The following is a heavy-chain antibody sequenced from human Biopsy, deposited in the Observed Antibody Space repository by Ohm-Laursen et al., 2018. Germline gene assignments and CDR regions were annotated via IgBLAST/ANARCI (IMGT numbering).Heavy chain of an antibody. CDR1: GYSFSNYG. V-gene: IGHV1-18*01. D-gene: IGHD6-19*01. J-gene: IGHJ6*02. Sequence: SVKVSCKASGYSFSNYGISWVRQAPGQGLEWMGWISDYSGKTNYAQKFQGRVTMTTVTSTTTAYMELRSLRSEDTAVYYCVAYPSSGFFENNDDFAMDVWGQGTTVIVSS. CDR2: ISDYSGKT. CDR3: VAYPSSGFFENNDDFAMDV.